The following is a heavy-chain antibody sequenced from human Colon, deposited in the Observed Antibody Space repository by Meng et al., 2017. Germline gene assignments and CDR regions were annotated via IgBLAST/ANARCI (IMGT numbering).Heavy chain of an antibody. J-gene: IGHJ5*01. Sequence: GESLKISCAASGFIFRDYLMTWVRQAPGKGLEWVANINQDGSDKNYVDPLKGRFTISRDNTKKSLYLEMNSLRAEDTAVYYCARTAGILDSWGQGTLVTVSS. D-gene: IGHD3-10*01. CDR3: ARTAGILDS. CDR2: INQDGSDK. V-gene: IGHV3-7*01. CDR1: GFIFRDYL.